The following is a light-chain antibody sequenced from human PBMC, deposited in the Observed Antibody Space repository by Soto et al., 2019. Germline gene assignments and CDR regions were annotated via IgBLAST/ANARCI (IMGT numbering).Light chain of an antibody. CDR3: QQYGSSPQT. CDR2: GAS. CDR1: QSVSSSY. J-gene: IGKJ1*01. Sequence: EIVLTQSPGTLSLSPGERATLSCRASQSVSSSYLAWYQQKPGQAPRLLIYGASSRATGIPDRFSGSGSGTDFTLTISRMEPEDFEVYYCQQYGSSPQTFGQGTKVELK. V-gene: IGKV3-20*01.